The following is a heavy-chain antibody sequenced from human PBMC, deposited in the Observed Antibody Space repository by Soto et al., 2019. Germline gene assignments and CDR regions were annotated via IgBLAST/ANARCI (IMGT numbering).Heavy chain of an antibody. Sequence: QVQLVQSGAEVKKPGSSVKVSCKASGGTFSSYAISWVRQAPGQGLEWMGGLIPIFGTANYAQKFQGRVTITADESTSTAYMELSSLRSEDTAVYYCARDRSRYCSGGSCYRDYGMDVWRQGTTVTVSS. CDR3: ARDRSRYCSGGSCYRDYGMDV. J-gene: IGHJ6*02. CDR2: LIPIFGTA. CDR1: GGTFSSYA. V-gene: IGHV1-69*01. D-gene: IGHD2-15*01.